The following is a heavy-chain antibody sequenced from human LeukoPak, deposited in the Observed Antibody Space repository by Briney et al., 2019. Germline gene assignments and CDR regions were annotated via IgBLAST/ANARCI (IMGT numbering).Heavy chain of an antibody. J-gene: IGHJ4*02. V-gene: IGHV3-33*01. D-gene: IGHD3-10*01. CDR2: IYYDGTIK. CDR3: ARDRGKDYFDY. CDR1: GFTFRNHG. Sequence: PGGSLRLSCVASGFTFRNHGMHWVRQAPGKGLEWVALIYYDGTIKNYVDSAKGRFTISRDNSKNTLSLQMNSLRADDTAVYYCARDRGKDYFDYWGQGTLVTVSS.